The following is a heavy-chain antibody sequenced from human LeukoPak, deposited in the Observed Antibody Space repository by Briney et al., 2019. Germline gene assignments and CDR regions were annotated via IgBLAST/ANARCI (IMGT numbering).Heavy chain of an antibody. Sequence: SSETLSLTCTVSGGSLSNHYWSWIRQPPGKGLEPLGHIFSTGTTFYNPSLISRVSISLDTSRNQYFLRLTSVTAADTALYYCARFSSGCTTASCYLTYWGQGILVTVSP. D-gene: IGHD2-2*01. CDR2: IFSTGTT. J-gene: IGHJ4*02. CDR3: ARFSSGCTTASCYLTY. CDR1: GGSLSNHY. V-gene: IGHV4-59*11.